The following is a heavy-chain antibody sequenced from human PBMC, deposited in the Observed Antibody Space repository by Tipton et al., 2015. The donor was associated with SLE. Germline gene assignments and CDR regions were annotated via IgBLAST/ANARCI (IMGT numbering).Heavy chain of an antibody. J-gene: IGHJ4*02. D-gene: IGHD3-16*01. V-gene: IGHV1-46*01. Sequence: QLVQSGAEVKKPGASVKVSCKASGYTFTSYDINWVRQAPGQGLEWMGIINPSGGSTSYAQKFQGRVTMTRDTSTSTVYMELSSLRSEDTAVYYCARDSLITPGYFSYWGQGTLVTVSS. CDR3: ARDSLITPGYFSY. CDR1: GYTFTSYD. CDR2: INPSGGST.